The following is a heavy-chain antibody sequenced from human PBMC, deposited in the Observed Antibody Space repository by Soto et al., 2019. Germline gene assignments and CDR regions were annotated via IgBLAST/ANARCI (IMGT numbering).Heavy chain of an antibody. CDR1: GGSISSVGHY. CDR2: IYYSGST. CDR3: ARESGGYDSSTRYGLDV. Sequence: KPSETLSLTCSVSGGSISSVGHYWTWIRQQPGKGLEWIGSIYYSGSTDYNPSLKSRVTISVDRSKNQFSLNLSSATAADTAIYYCARESGGYDSSTRYGLDVWGQGTTVTVSS. J-gene: IGHJ6*02. D-gene: IGHD6-25*01. V-gene: IGHV4-31*03.